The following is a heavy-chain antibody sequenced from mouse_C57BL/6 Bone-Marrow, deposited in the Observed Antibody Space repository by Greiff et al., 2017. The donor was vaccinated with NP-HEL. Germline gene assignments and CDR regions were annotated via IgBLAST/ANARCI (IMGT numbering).Heavy chain of an antibody. CDR3: AREKVDSNYVYPMDY. D-gene: IGHD2-5*01. J-gene: IGHJ4*01. CDR1: GYSITSGYY. Sequence: VQLQQSGPGLVKPSQSLSLTCSVTGYSITSGYYWNWIRQSPGNKLEWMGYISYDGSNNYNPSLKNRISITRDTSKNQFFLKLNSVTTEDTATYYCAREKVDSNYVYPMDYWGQGTSVTVSS. CDR2: ISYDGSN. V-gene: IGHV3-6*01.